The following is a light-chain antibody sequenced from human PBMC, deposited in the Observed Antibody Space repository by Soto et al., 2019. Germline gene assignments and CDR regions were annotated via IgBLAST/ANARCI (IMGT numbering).Light chain of an antibody. CDR3: QQSYNPPRT. J-gene: IGKJ1*01. Sequence: DIQMTQSPSSLSASVGDRVTITCRASQSISSYLNWYQQKPGKAPKLLIYAASSLQSGVPSRFSGSGSGTDFTLTISSLQPEDFATYSCQQSYNPPRTFGQGTKVDI. CDR2: AAS. CDR1: QSISSY. V-gene: IGKV1-39*01.